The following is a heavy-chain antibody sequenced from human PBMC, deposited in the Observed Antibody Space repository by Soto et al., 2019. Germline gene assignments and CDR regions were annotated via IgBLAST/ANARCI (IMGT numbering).Heavy chain of an antibody. D-gene: IGHD3-3*01. J-gene: IGHJ6*03. Sequence: ASVKVSCKASGYTFTSYDINWVRQATGQGLEWMGWMNPNSGNTGYAQKFQGRVTMTRNTSISTAYMELSSLRSEDTAVYYCARSDFWSGYPPQNYYYYMDVWGKGTTVTVSS. CDR1: GYTFTSYD. CDR3: ARSDFWSGYPPQNYYYYMDV. V-gene: IGHV1-8*01. CDR2: MNPNSGNT.